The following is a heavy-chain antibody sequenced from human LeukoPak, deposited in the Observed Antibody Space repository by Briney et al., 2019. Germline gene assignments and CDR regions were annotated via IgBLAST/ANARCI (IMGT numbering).Heavy chain of an antibody. CDR3: AKLAVGATTGQVIDY. CDR1: GFTFSSYA. D-gene: IGHD1-26*01. CDR2: ISGSGGST. V-gene: IGHV3-23*01. J-gene: IGHJ4*02. Sequence: GGSLRLSCAASGFTFSSYAMSWVRQAPGMGLEWVSAISGSGGSTYYADSVKGRFTISRDNSKNTLYLQMNSLRAEDTAVYYCAKLAVGATTGQVIDYWGQGTLVTVSS.